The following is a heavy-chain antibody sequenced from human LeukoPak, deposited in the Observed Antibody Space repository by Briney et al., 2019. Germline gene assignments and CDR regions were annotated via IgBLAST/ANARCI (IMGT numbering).Heavy chain of an antibody. V-gene: IGHV3-64D*06. D-gene: IGHD6-13*01. CDR1: GFTFSSYA. J-gene: IGHJ4*02. Sequence: GGSLRLSCSASGFTFSSYAMHWVRQAPGKGLEHVSAISSNGGSTYYADSVKGRFTISRDNSKNTLYLQMSGLRAEDTAVYYCVGDIAAAEVSYWGQGTLVTVSS. CDR2: ISSNGGST. CDR3: VGDIAAAEVSY.